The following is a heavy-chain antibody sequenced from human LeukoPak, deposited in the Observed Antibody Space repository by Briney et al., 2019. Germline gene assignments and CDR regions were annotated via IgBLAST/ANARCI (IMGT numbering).Heavy chain of an antibody. CDR2: IYYSGST. V-gene: IGHV4-30-4*01. CDR3: ARVDADTKGLDY. J-gene: IGHJ4*02. CDR1: GGSISSGDYY. Sequence: SQTLSLTCTVSGGSISSGDYYWSWIRQPQGKGLEWIGYIYYSGSTYYNPSLKSRVTISVDTSKNQFSLKLSSVTAADTAVYYCARVDADTKGLDYWGQGTLVTVSS. D-gene: IGHD3-22*01.